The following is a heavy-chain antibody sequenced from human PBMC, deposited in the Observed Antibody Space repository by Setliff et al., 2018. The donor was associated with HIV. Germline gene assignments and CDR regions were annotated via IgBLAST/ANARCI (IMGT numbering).Heavy chain of an antibody. D-gene: IGHD3-10*01. CDR3: ARFGVAYGIDV. J-gene: IGHJ6*02. CDR2: IKPDGSER. CDR1: GFSFSDYW. V-gene: IGHV3-7*01. Sequence: GESLKISCAASGFSFSDYWMSWVRQTPGKGLEWVATIKPDGSERSYVDSVKGRFTISRDNAENSLYLQMNSLRVENTAVYYCARFGVAYGIDVWGQGTTVTVSS.